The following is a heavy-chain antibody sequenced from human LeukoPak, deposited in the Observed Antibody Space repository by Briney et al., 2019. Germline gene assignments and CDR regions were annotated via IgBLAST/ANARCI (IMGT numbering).Heavy chain of an antibody. CDR1: GFTFSTYD. Sequence: GGSLRLSCVASGFTFSTYDMQWVRQAPGKGLEWVSGINRSGRTYYTDSVKGRFTISRDNSKSTLYLEMNSLRAKDTAVYYCAGTYYYDSSGYSAFDIWGQGTMVTVSS. J-gene: IGHJ3*02. V-gene: IGHV3-23*01. CDR2: INRSGRT. CDR3: AGTYYYDSSGYSAFDI. D-gene: IGHD3-22*01.